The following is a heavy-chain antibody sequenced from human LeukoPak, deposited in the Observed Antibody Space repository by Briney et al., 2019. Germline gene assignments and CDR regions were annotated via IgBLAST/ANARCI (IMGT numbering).Heavy chain of an antibody. Sequence: GETLRLSCAASGFTFSNSGMSWVRQAPGKGLEWVSGISPSGGITYYTDSVKGRFTISRDNAKNSLYLQMNSLRAEDTAVYYCARASVDYWGQGTLVTVSS. CDR3: ARASVDY. CDR2: ISPSGGIT. J-gene: IGHJ4*02. V-gene: IGHV3-23*01. CDR1: GFTFSNSG.